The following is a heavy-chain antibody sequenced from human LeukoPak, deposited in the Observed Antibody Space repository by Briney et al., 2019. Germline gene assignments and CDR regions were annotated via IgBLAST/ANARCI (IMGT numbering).Heavy chain of an antibody. CDR2: ICDGGKTK. J-gene: IGHJ5*02. V-gene: IGHV3-11*01. CDR1: RFTFSNAW. Sequence: GWSLTLSCVASRFTFSNAWMSWVRQAPGKGLEWVSYICDGGKTKCSAHSVKGRVTISRDNAKNSLYLQMNSLRAEDTAVYYFSRDYRGWLLDPWGQGGLVRVSS. D-gene: IGHD6-19*01. CDR3: SRDYRGWLLDP.